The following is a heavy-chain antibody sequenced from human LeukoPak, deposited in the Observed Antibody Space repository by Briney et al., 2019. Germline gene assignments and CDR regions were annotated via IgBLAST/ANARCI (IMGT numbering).Heavy chain of an antibody. CDR1: GGSISSYY. CDR2: IYTSGST. Sequence: KSSETLSLTCTVSGGSISSYYWSWIRQPAGKGLEWIGRIYTSGSTSYNPSLKSRVTMSIDMSKNQFSLKLNSLTAADTAVYYCARGCSSTCCWLRMDVWGQGTTVTVSS. J-gene: IGHJ6*02. CDR3: ARGCSSTCCWLRMDV. D-gene: IGHD2-2*01. V-gene: IGHV4-4*07.